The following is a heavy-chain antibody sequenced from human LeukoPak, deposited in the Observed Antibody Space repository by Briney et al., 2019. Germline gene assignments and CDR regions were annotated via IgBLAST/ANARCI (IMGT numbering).Heavy chain of an antibody. J-gene: IGHJ4*02. CDR2: IYYSGNT. D-gene: IGHD3-10*01. CDR3: ARLRTVNYFDY. Sequence: SETLSLTCTVSGGSFNSSTYYWGWIRQPPGKGLEWIGGIYYSGNTYYNPSLKSRVTISVDTSKNQFSLKLTSVTAADTAVIYCARLRTVNYFDYWGQGTLVTVSS. V-gene: IGHV4-39*01. CDR1: GGSFNSSTYY.